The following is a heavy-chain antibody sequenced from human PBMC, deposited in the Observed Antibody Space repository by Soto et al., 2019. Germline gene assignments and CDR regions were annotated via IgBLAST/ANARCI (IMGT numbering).Heavy chain of an antibody. D-gene: IGHD6-25*01. J-gene: IGHJ4*01. V-gene: IGHV3-23*01. CDR1: GFTVGSYA. CDR3: ATRVAATVVTPRLLY. Sequence: EVQVLESGGGLVQPGGSLRLSCAASGFTVGSYAMTWVRQAPGKGLEWVSGSSGSGDETYYADSVKGRFTVSRDNSKNTLYLQMISLRAEDTALYYCATRVAATVVTPRLLYWGHGTLVTVSS. CDR2: SSGSGDET.